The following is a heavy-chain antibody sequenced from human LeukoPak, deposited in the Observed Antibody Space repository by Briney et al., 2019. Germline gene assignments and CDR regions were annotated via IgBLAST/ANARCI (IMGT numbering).Heavy chain of an antibody. CDR1: GLTFSGYW. V-gene: IGHV3-7*01. D-gene: IGHD4-17*01. Sequence: GGSLTLSCAASGLTFSGYWMNWVRQAPGKGLEWVANINQDGSEKYYVDSLKGRFTISRDNAENSLYLQMNSLRAEDTAVYYCTRGDYGDYAFEHWGQGTLVTVSS. J-gene: IGHJ4*02. CDR2: INQDGSEK. CDR3: TRGDYGDYAFEH.